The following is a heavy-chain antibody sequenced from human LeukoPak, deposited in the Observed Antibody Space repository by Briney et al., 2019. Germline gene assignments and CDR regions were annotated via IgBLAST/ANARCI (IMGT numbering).Heavy chain of an antibody. D-gene: IGHD3-22*01. CDR3: ARDLYYDSSGYSGFWY. Sequence: GGSLRLSCAASGFTFSHYWMHWVRQVPGKGLVWVSHINNDGSSTTYADSVKGRFTISRDNAKNSLYLQMNSLRAEDTAVYYCARDLYYDSSGYSGFWYWGQGTLVTVSS. CDR1: GFTFSHYW. J-gene: IGHJ4*02. V-gene: IGHV3-74*01. CDR2: INNDGSST.